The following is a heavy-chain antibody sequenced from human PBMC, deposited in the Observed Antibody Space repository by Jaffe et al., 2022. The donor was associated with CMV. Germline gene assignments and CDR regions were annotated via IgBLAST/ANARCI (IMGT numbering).Heavy chain of an antibody. CDR2: ISSSSSYI. J-gene: IGHJ4*02. CDR1: GFTFSSYS. D-gene: IGHD4-17*01. Sequence: EVQLVESGGGLVKPGGSLRLSCAASGFTFSSYSMNWVRQAPGRGLEWVSSISSSSSYIYYADSVKGRFTISRDNAKNSLYLQMNSLRAEDTAVYYCAREGMTTVVTPPDYWGQGTLVTVSS. CDR3: AREGMTTVVTPPDY. V-gene: IGHV3-21*01.